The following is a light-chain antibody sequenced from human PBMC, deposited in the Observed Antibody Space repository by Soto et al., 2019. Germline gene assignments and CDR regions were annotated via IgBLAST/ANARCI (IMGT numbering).Light chain of an antibody. CDR3: QQYNSYSRT. V-gene: IGKV1-5*03. CDR2: KAS. J-gene: IGKJ1*01. CDR1: QGISNL. Sequence: DIQMTQSPCTLPASVGDRVTITCRASQGISNLLAWYQQKPRKAPKLLIFKASSLQTGVPPRFSGSGSGTEFTLTISSLQPDDFAAYYCQQYNSYSRTFGPGTKVEIK.